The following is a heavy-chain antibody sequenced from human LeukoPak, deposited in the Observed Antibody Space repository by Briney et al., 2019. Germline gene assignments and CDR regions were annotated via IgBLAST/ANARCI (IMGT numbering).Heavy chain of an antibody. D-gene: IGHD3-9*01. CDR2: INPNSGGT. CDR3: ARDYDILTGLYYFDY. Sequence: ASVTVSCKASGYTFTGYYMHWVRQAPGQGLEWMGWINPNSGGTNNAQKFQGRVTMTRDTSISTAYMELSRLRSDATAVYYCARDYDILTGLYYFDYWGQGTLVTVSS. V-gene: IGHV1-2*02. CDR1: GYTFTGYY. J-gene: IGHJ4*02.